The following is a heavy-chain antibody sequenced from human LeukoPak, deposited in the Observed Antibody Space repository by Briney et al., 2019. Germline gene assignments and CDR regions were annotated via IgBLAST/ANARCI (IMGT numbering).Heavy chain of an antibody. J-gene: IGHJ4*02. CDR3: VKPGYDFWSGYYSLNY. CDR1: GFTFSSYA. CDR2: ISYDGSNK. Sequence: PGGSLRLSCAASGFTFSSYAMHWVRQAPGKGLEWVAVISYDGSNKYYADSVKGRFTISRDNSKNTLYLQMNSLRAEDTAVYYAVKPGYDFWSGYYSLNYWGQGTLVTVSS. V-gene: IGHV3-30-3*01. D-gene: IGHD3-3*01.